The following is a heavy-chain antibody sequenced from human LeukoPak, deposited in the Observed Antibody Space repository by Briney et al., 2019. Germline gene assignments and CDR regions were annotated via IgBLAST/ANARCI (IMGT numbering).Heavy chain of an antibody. CDR1: GGSINTYY. Sequence: PSETLSLTCTVSGGSINTYYWSWIRQPPGKGLEWIGYIYYSGSTNYSPSLKSRVTMSVDTSKNQFSLTLSSVTAADTAVYYCARVRPDYDILTGFGMDVWGQGTTVTVSS. J-gene: IGHJ6*02. D-gene: IGHD3-9*01. V-gene: IGHV4-59*01. CDR2: IYYSGST. CDR3: ARVRPDYDILTGFGMDV.